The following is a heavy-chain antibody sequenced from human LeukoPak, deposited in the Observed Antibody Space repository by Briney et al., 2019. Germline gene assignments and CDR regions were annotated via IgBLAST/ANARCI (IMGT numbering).Heavy chain of an antibody. CDR2: ISYDGSNK. V-gene: IGHV3-30-3*01. CDR1: GFTFSSYA. Sequence: GGSLRLSCAASGFTFSSYAMHWVRQAPGKGLEWVAVISYDGSNKYYADSVKGRFTISRDNSKNTLYLQMNSLRAEDTAVYYCARGAYYYDSSGILDYWGQGTLVTVSS. CDR3: ARGAYYYDSSGILDY. J-gene: IGHJ4*02. D-gene: IGHD3-22*01.